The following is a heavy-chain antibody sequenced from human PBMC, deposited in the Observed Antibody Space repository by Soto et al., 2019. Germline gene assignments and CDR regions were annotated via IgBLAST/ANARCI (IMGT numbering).Heavy chain of an antibody. J-gene: IGHJ5*02. CDR3: ARGPPRWLVGATNNWFDP. CDR2: ISSSSSTI. CDR1: GFTFSSYS. V-gene: IGHV3-48*02. Sequence: GGSLRLSCAASGFTFSSYSMNWVRQAPGKGLEWVSYISSSSSTIYYADSVKGRFTISRDNAKNSLYLQMNSLRDEDTAVYYCARGPPRWLVGATNNWFDPWGQGTLVTVSS. D-gene: IGHD1-26*01.